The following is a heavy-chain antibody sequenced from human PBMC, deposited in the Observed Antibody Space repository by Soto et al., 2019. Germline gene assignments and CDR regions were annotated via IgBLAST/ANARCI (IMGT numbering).Heavy chain of an antibody. CDR3: ARGTLKEIYSFDY. CDR1: GDSMNTANDY. J-gene: IGHJ4*02. Sequence: QVQLQESGPGLLKPSQTLSLTCTVSGDSMNTANDYWTWIRQQPGKGLAWIGYISNRGNTFYNPSLESRVVISVDTSANQFSLKLSSVTAADTAVYYCARGTLKEIYSFDYWGQGTLVTVPS. V-gene: IGHV4-31*03. CDR2: ISNRGNT.